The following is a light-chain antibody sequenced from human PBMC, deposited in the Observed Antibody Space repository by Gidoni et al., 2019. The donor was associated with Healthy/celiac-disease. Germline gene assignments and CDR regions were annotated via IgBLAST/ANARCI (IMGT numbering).Light chain of an antibody. CDR2: DAS. V-gene: IGKV3-11*01. CDR3: QQRSNWTT. CDR1: QSVSSY. Sequence: ESVLTQSPATLSLSPGERATLSCRASQSVSSYLAWYQQKPGQAPRLLIYDASNRATGIPARFSGSGSGTDFPLTISSLEPEDFAVYYCQQRSNWTTFGQGTRLEIK. J-gene: IGKJ5*01.